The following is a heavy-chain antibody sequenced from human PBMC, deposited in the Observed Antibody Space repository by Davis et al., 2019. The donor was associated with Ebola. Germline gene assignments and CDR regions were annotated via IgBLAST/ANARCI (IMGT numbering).Heavy chain of an antibody. D-gene: IGHD2-15*01. CDR1: GGSFSGYY. V-gene: IGHV4-59*08. CDR2: IYYSGST. J-gene: IGHJ5*02. CDR3: ARLKMTRGSNWFDP. Sequence: SETLSLTCAVYGGSFSGYYWSWIRQPPGKGLEWIGYIYYSGSTNYNPSLKSRVTISVDTSKNQFSLKLSSVTAADTAVYYCARLKMTRGSNWFDPWGQGTVVTVSS.